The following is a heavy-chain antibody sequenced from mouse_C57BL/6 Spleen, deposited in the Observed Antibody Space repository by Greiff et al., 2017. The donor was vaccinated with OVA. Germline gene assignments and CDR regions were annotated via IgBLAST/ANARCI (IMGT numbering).Heavy chain of an antibody. V-gene: IGHV1-82*01. CDR1: GYAFSSSW. CDR2: IYPGDGDT. D-gene: IGHD2-3*01. J-gene: IGHJ2*01. Sequence: QVQLQQSGPELVKPGASVKISCKASGYAFSSSWMNWVKQRPGKGLEWIGRIYPGDGDTNYNGKFKGKATLTADKSSSTAYMQLSSLTSEDSAVYFCARDGRWSFDYWGQGTTLTVSS. CDR3: ARDGRWSFDY.